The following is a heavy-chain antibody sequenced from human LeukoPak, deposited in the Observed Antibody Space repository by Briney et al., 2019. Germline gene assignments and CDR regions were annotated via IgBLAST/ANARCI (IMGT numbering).Heavy chain of an antibody. V-gene: IGHV4-39*02. J-gene: IGHJ5*02. CDR3: AREGLNMVRGIIPKEAWGWFDP. CDR2: IYYSGST. CDR1: GGSISSSSYS. D-gene: IGHD3-10*01. Sequence: SETLSLTCTVSGGSISSSSYSWDWIRQPPGKGLEWIGSIYYSGSTYYNPSLKSRVTISVDTSKNQFSLKLSSVAAADTAVYYCAREGLNMVRGIIPKEAWGWFDPWGQGTLVTVSS.